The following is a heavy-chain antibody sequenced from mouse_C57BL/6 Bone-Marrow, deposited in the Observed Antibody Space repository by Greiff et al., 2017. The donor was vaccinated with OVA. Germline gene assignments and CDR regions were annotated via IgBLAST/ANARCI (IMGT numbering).Heavy chain of an antibody. Sequence: VKLMESGAELARPGASVKLSCKASGYTFKSYGISWVKQRTGQGLEWIGEIYPRSGNTYYNEKFKGKATLTADKTSTTAYMELRSLTSEDTAVYICASGCYSSDYWGQGTTLTVSS. J-gene: IGHJ2*01. CDR3: ASGCYSSDY. D-gene: IGHD2-12*01. CDR1: GYTFKSYG. CDR2: IYPRSGNT. V-gene: IGHV1-81*01.